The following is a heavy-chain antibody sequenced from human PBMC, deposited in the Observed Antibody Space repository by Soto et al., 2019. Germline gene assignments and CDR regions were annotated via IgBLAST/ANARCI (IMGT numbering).Heavy chain of an antibody. V-gene: IGHV4-39*01. CDR1: RGSISSSSYY. J-gene: IGHJ4*02. CDR2: IYYSGST. Sequence: QLQLQESGPGLVKPSETLSLTCTVSRGSISSSSYYWGWFRQPPGKGLEWIGSIYYSGSTYYNPSLKSRVTISVDTSKYQFSLKLSCVSAADTAVYCCARKDSSSLVDYWGQGTLVTVSS. CDR3: ARKDSSSLVDY. D-gene: IGHD6-6*01.